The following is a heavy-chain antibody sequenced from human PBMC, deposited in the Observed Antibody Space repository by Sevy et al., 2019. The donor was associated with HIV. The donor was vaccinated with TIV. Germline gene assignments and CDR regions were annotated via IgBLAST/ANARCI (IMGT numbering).Heavy chain of an antibody. J-gene: IGHJ4*02. CDR2: ISAYNGNT. D-gene: IGHD3-10*01. V-gene: IGHV1-18*01. CDR3: AREYSYYYGSGSHGFDY. CDR1: GYTFTSYG. Sequence: ASVKVSCKASGYTFTSYGISWVRQAPGQGLEWMGWISAYNGNTNYAQKRQGRVTMTTDTSTSTAYMELRSLRSDDTAVYYCAREYSYYYGSGSHGFDYWGQGTLVTVS.